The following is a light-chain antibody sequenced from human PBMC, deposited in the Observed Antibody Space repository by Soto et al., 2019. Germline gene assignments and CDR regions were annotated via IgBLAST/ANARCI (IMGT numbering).Light chain of an antibody. CDR3: QQYDNWPWT. J-gene: IGKJ1*01. V-gene: IGKV3-15*01. CDR1: QSVSSY. CDR2: GAS. Sequence: EIMLKPSPATLALSPWERATLSCSASQSVSSYLARYQQKPGQAPRLLIHGASTRAPGFPARFSGSGSGTDFTLTISSLQSEDFAVYYCQQYDNWPWTFGQGTKVDI.